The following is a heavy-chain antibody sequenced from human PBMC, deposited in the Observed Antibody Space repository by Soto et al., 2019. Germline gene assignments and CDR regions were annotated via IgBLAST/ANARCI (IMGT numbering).Heavy chain of an antibody. D-gene: IGHD2-15*01. Sequence: PGGSLRLSCAASGFTFSSYSMNWVRQAPGKGLEWVSSISSSSSYIYYADSVQGRFTISRDNAKNSLYLQMNSLRAEDTAACYCARDRVVVAASPFDYWGQGTLVTVSS. CDR1: GFTFSSYS. CDR3: ARDRVVVAASPFDY. J-gene: IGHJ4*02. V-gene: IGHV3-21*01. CDR2: ISSSSSYI.